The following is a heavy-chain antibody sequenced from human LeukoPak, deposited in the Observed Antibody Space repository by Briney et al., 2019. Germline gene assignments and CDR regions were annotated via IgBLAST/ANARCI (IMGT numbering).Heavy chain of an antibody. V-gene: IGHV3-11*01. J-gene: IGHJ4*02. D-gene: IGHD3-10*01. CDR1: GFTFSDYY. CDR2: ISSSGSTI. CDR3: AKESYHYDSGHTFYFDY. Sequence: GGSLRLSCAASGFTFSDYYMSWIRQAPGKGLEWVSYISSSGSTIYYADSVKGRFTISRDNSNNSLYLQMNSLRAEDTAFYYCAKESYHYDSGHTFYFDYWGQGTLVTVSP.